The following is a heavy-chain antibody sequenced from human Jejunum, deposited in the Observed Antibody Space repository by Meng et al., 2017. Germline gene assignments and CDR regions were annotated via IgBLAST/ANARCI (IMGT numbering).Heavy chain of an antibody. CDR3: ARGCTRPDY. Sequence: VQLVESGGGLVKPGGSLRLSCAASGFTFSDYQMSWIRQAPGKRLEWVSCIAPSGSTIYYADSVGGRFTFSRDNAKNSLYLQMNSLRVEDTAVYYCARGCTRPDYWGQGTLVTVSS. CDR2: IAPSGSTI. D-gene: IGHD2-2*01. V-gene: IGHV3-11*01. CDR1: GFTFSDYQ. J-gene: IGHJ4*02.